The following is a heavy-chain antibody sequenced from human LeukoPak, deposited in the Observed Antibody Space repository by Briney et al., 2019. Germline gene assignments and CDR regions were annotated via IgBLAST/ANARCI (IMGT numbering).Heavy chain of an antibody. Sequence: GGSLRLSCTVSGFTVSSNSMSWVRQAPGKGLEWVSFIYSGTTHYSDSVKGRFTISRDNSKNTLYLQMNSLRAEDTAVYYCARALSGSYFTGNDYWGQGTLVTVYS. V-gene: IGHV3-53*01. CDR1: GFTVSSNS. CDR3: ARALSGSYFTGNDY. CDR2: IYSGTT. D-gene: IGHD1-26*01. J-gene: IGHJ4*02.